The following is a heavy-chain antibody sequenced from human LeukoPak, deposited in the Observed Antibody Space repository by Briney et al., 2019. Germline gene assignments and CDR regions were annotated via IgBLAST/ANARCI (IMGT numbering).Heavy chain of an antibody. J-gene: IGHJ3*02. CDR2: ISGYNGYT. Sequence: ASVKASCKASGYTFINYGISWVRQAPGQGLEWMGWISGYNGYTRDAQKFHDRVTMTRDTSTSTAYLELRSLQSDDTAVYYCARDQTVFSMTVVVQIKGLDIWGRGTMVTVSS. V-gene: IGHV1-18*01. CDR1: GYTFINYG. CDR3: ARDQTVFSMTVVVQIKGLDI. D-gene: IGHD3-22*01.